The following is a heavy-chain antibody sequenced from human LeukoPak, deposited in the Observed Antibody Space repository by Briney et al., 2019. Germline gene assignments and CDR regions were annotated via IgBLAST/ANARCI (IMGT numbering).Heavy chain of an antibody. CDR3: ASRRGYSYGQVDY. CDR2: ISGSGGST. J-gene: IGHJ4*02. V-gene: IGHV3-23*01. D-gene: IGHD5-18*01. CDR1: GFTFSSYA. Sequence: GGSPRLSCAASGFTFSSYAMSWVRQAPGRGLEWVSAISGSGGSTYYADSVKGRFTISRDNSKNTLYLQMNSLRAEDTAVYYCASRRGYSYGQVDYWGQGTLVTVSS.